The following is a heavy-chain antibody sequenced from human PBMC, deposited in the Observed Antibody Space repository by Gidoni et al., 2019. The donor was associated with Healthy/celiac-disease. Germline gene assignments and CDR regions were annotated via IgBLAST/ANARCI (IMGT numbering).Heavy chain of an antibody. CDR1: GGSFSGYY. J-gene: IGHJ6*03. CDR3: ARVVVVPAASRPHGYYYYYMDV. D-gene: IGHD2-2*01. CDR2: INHSGST. Sequence: QVQLQQWGAGLLKPSETLSLTCAVYGGSFSGYYWSWIRQPPGKGLELIGEINHSGSTNYNPSLKSRVTISVDTSKNQFSLKLSSVTAADTAVYYCARVVVVPAASRPHGYYYYYMDVWGKGTTVTVSS. V-gene: IGHV4-34*01.